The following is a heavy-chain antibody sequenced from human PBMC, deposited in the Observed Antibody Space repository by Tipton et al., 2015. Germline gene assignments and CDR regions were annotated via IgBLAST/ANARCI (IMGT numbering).Heavy chain of an antibody. Sequence: LRLSCTVSGASFSSSTYYWGWIRQPPGKGLEWIGTIYSSGHTYYNPSLKSRVTISVDSSKNQFSLNLSSVTAADTAVYYCASISFSSSWWSVYYFDYWGQGTVVAGSS. V-gene: IGHV4-39*01. CDR3: ASISFSSSWWSVYYFDY. J-gene: IGHJ4*02. CDR1: GASFSSSTYY. D-gene: IGHD6-13*01. CDR2: IYSSGHT.